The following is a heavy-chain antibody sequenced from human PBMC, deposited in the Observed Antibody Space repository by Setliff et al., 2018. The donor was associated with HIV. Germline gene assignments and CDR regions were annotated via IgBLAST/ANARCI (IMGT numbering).Heavy chain of an antibody. Sequence: GESLKISCAASGFTFSSYAMHWVRQAPGKGLEWVAVISYDGSNKYYADSVKGRFTISRDNSKNTLYLQMNSLRAEDTAVYYCARDLTMAQPNAFDIWGQGTMVTVSS. J-gene: IGHJ3*02. CDR2: ISYDGSNK. V-gene: IGHV3-30*07. CDR1: GFTFSSYA. CDR3: ARDLTMAQPNAFDI. D-gene: IGHD3-10*01.